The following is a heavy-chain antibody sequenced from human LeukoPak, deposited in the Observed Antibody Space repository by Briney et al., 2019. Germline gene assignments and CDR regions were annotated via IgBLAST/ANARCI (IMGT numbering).Heavy chain of an antibody. CDR1: GFTFSSYA. Sequence: PGGSLRLSCAASGFTFSSYAMSWVRQAPGKGLEWVSAINDSGGSTYYADSVKGRFTISRDNSKNTLYLQMNSLRAEDTAVYYCAKDPLGAAVAEFDYWGQGTLVTVSS. D-gene: IGHD6-19*01. CDR3: AKDPLGAAVAEFDY. V-gene: IGHV3-23*01. CDR2: INDSGGST. J-gene: IGHJ4*02.